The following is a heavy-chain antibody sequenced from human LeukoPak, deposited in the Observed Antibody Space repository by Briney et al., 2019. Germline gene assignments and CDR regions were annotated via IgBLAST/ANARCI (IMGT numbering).Heavy chain of an antibody. V-gene: IGHV4-39*01. J-gene: IGHJ4*02. CDR2: IYYSGST. CDR1: GGSISSSSYY. CDR3: ARGATIVRGPIDY. D-gene: IGHD3-10*01. Sequence: SETLSLTCTVSGGSISSSSYYWGWIRQPPGKGLEWIGSIYYSGSTYYNPSLKSRVTISVDTSKNQFSLKLSSVTAADTAVYYCARGATIVRGPIDYWGQGTLVTVSS.